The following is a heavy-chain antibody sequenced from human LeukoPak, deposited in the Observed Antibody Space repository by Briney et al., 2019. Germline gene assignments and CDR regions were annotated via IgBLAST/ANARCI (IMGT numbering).Heavy chain of an antibody. CDR3: VRVRYCSSTNCHGGWFDP. CDR2: ISPSGGTI. Sequence: GGSLRHSCAASGFAFSNYEMNWVRQAPGKGLEWVSYISPSGGTITYADSVKGRFTISRDNAKNSLYLQMNSLGAEDTAVYYCVRVRYCSSTNCHGGWFDPWGQGTLVTVSS. CDR1: GFAFSNYE. J-gene: IGHJ5*02. D-gene: IGHD2-2*01. V-gene: IGHV3-48*03.